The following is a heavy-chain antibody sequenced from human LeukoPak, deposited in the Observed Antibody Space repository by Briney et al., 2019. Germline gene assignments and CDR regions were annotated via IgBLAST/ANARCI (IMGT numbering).Heavy chain of an antibody. CDR3: AREGPRGNSQFDY. J-gene: IGHJ4*02. Sequence: GGSLRLSCAASGFTFSSYGMHWVRQAPGKGLEWVALIWYDGSNKYYTDSVKGRLTISRDNSRNTLYLQMNSLRAEDTAIYYCAREGPRGNSQFDYWGQGTLVTVSS. D-gene: IGHD2/OR15-2a*01. CDR2: IWYDGSNK. CDR1: GFTFSSYG. V-gene: IGHV3-33*01.